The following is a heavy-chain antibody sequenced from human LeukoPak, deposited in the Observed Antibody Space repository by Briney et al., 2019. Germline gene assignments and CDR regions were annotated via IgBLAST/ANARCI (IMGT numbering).Heavy chain of an antibody. D-gene: IGHD1-26*01. J-gene: IGHJ4*02. V-gene: IGHV3-48*03. CDR1: GFTFSSYE. Sequence: PGGSLRLSCAASGFTFSSYEMNWVRQAPGKGLEWVSYISSRGSTIYYADSVKGRFTISRHNANNSLYLQMNSLRAEDTAVYYCARLNSGSYYHPFDYWGQGTLVTVSS. CDR3: ARLNSGSYYHPFDY. CDR2: ISSRGSTI.